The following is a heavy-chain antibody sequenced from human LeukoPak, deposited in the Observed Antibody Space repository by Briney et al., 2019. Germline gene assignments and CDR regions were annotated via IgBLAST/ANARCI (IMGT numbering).Heavy chain of an antibody. J-gene: IGHJ4*02. Sequence: GGSLRLSCAASGFTFTNYAMSWVRQSPGKGLGWVSALSGSGGMTYPADSVKGRFTISRDNSKSTLYLQMNSLSGEDTAVYFCAKGPFFYYDSSGYNYFDSWGQGTLVTVSS. V-gene: IGHV3-23*01. CDR2: LSGSGGMT. CDR1: GFTFTNYA. CDR3: AKGPFFYYDSSGYNYFDS. D-gene: IGHD3-22*01.